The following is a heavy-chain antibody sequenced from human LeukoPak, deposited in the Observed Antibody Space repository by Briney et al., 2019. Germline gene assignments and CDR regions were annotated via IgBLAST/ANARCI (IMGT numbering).Heavy chain of an antibody. CDR2: INHSGST. CDR3: ARRRGSDFWSGYSDY. V-gene: IGHV4-34*01. D-gene: IGHD3-3*01. CDR1: GGSFSGYY. J-gene: IGHJ4*02. Sequence: SETLSLTCAVYGGSFSGYYWSWIRQPPGKGLEWIGEINHSGSTNYNPSLKSRVTISVDTSKNQFSLKLSSVTAADTAVYYCARRRGSDFWSGYSDYWGQGTLVTVSS.